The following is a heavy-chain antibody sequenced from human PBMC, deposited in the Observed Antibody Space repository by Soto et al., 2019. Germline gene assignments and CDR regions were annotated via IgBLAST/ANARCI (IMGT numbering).Heavy chain of an antibody. D-gene: IGHD3-3*01. CDR3: ARDPRMDFWSGYYDY. CDR2: ISYDGSNK. CDR1: GFTFSSYA. J-gene: IGHJ4*02. Sequence: GGSLRLSCAASGFTFSSYAMHWVRQAPGKGLEWVAVISYDGSNKYYADSVKGRFTISRDNSKNTLYLQMNSLRAEDTAVYYCARDPRMDFWSGYYDYWGQGTLVTVSS. V-gene: IGHV3-30-3*01.